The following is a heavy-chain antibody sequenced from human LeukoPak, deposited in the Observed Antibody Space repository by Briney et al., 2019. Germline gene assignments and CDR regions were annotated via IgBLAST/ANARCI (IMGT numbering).Heavy chain of an antibody. CDR2: INHSGST. J-gene: IGHJ4*02. CDR1: GGSFSGHY. Sequence: PSETLSLTCAVYGGSFSGHYWSWIRQPPGKGLEWIGEINHSGSTNYNPSLKSRVTISVDTSKNQFSLKLSSVTAADTAVYYCARAFAAAVVVAAPDYWGQGTLVTVSS. CDR3: ARAFAAAVVVAAPDY. D-gene: IGHD2-15*01. V-gene: IGHV4-34*01.